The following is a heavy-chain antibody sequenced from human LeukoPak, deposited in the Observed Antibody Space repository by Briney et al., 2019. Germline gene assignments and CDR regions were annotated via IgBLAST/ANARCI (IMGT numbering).Heavy chain of an antibody. CDR3: ARENIVGATRDWFDP. D-gene: IGHD1-26*01. CDR1: GGSISSGSYY. CDR2: IYTSGST. Sequence: SETLSLTCTVSGGSISSGSYYWSWIRQPAGKGLEWIGRIYTSGSTNYNPSLKSRVTISVDTSKNQFSLKLSSVTAADTAVYYCARENIVGATRDWFDPWGQGTLVTVSS. V-gene: IGHV4-61*02. J-gene: IGHJ5*02.